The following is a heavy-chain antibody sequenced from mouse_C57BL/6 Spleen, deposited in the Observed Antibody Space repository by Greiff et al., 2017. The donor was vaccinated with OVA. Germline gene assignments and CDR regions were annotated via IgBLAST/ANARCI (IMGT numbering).Heavy chain of an antibody. CDR2: IDPSDSYT. CDR3: ARAYYGSRSYYIDY. Sequence: QVQLQQPGAELVMPGASVKLSCKASGYTFTSYWMHWVKQRPGQGLEWIGEIDPSDSYTNYNQKFKGKSTLTVDKSSSTAYMQLSSLTSEGSAVYYCARAYYGSRSYYIDYWGQGTTLTVAS. CDR1: GYTFTSYW. J-gene: IGHJ2*01. V-gene: IGHV1-69*01. D-gene: IGHD1-1*01.